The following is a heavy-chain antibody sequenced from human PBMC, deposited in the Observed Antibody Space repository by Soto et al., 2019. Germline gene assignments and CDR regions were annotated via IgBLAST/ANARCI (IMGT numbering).Heavy chain of an antibody. Sequence: PGGSLRLSCAASGFAFSTYAMHWVRQAPGKGLEWVAVIWYDGSNKYYADSVKGRFTISRDNSKNTLFLQMNSLRAEDTAIYYCAKKVNSGSGSQYFDYWGQGTLVTVSS. CDR1: GFAFSTYA. CDR2: IWYDGSNK. CDR3: AKKVNSGSGSQYFDY. V-gene: IGHV3-33*06. D-gene: IGHD3-10*01. J-gene: IGHJ4*02.